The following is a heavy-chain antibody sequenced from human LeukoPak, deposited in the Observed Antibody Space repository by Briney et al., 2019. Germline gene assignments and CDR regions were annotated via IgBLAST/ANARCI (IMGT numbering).Heavy chain of an antibody. Sequence: PGGSLRLSCAASGFPFSNSWMYWVRQAPGKGLEGVANIKSDGSGISYVDSVKGRFITSRDNARNSLYLQMNSLRVEDTAVYFCAGGNSMDVWGKGTAVTVSS. J-gene: IGHJ6*04. D-gene: IGHD1/OR15-1a*01. CDR1: GFPFSNSW. CDR3: AGGNSMDV. V-gene: IGHV3-7*03. CDR2: IKSDGSGI.